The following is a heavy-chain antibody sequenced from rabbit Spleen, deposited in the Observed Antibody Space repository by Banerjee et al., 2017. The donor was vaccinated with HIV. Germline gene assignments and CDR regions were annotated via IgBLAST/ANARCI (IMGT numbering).Heavy chain of an antibody. V-gene: IGHV1S40*01. CDR2: IGTSSGST. CDR1: GIDFSSYYY. J-gene: IGHJ4*01. CDR3: ARGGYGGHIYAMGL. Sequence: QSLEESGGDLVKPGASLTLTCTASGIDFSSYYYICWVRQAPGKGLELIACIGTSSGSTWYASWVNGRFTISETSSTTVTLQMTSLTDADTATYFCARGGYGGHIYAMGLWGPGTLVTVS. D-gene: IGHD4-2*01.